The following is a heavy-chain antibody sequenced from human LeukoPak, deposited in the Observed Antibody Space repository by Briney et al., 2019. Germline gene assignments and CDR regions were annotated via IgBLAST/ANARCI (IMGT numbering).Heavy chain of an antibody. CDR2: INQGGSET. V-gene: IGHV3-7*01. CDR3: AELGITMIGGV. D-gene: IGHD3-10*02. Sequence: GGSLRLSCAASQFTFSNYWMSWLRQAPGKGLEWVANINQGGSETHYVDSVKGRFTISRDNAKHSLYLQMNSLNVDDTAVYYCAELGITMIGGVWGKGTTVTISS. J-gene: IGHJ6*04. CDR1: QFTFSNYW.